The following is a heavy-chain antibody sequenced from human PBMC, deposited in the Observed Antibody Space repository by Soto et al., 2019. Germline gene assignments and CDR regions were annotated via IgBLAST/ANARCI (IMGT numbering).Heavy chain of an antibody. J-gene: IGHJ3*02. CDR3: ARSLGGRDPEAFDI. D-gene: IGHD3-16*01. V-gene: IGHV3-13*01. Sequence: GTAGDTYYPGSVKGRFTISRENAKNSLYLQMNSLRAGDTAVYYCARSLGGRDPEAFDIWGQGTMVTVSS. CDR2: GTAGDT.